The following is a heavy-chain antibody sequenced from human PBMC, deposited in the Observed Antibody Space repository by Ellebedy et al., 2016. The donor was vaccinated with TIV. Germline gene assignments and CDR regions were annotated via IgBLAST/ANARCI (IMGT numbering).Heavy chain of an antibody. CDR1: GVHFNNAW. J-gene: IGHJ4*02. CDR2: IKSKTDGGIT. CDR3: EARY. V-gene: IGHV3-15*01. Sequence: GESLKISXAASGVHFNNAWMNWVRQAPGKGLEYIGRIKSKTDGGITDYAAPVKGRFTISRDDSKNMLYLQMNSLEIEDTAVYYCEARYWGQGTLVTVSS.